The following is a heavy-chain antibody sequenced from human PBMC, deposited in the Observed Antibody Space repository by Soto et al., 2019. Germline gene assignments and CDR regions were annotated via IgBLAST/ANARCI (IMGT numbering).Heavy chain of an antibody. J-gene: IGHJ4*02. CDR1: GFTFSSYA. CDR3: AKEGGVRGGYFDY. CDR2: ISGSGGNT. Sequence: EVQLLESGGGLVQPGGSLRLSCAASGFTFSSYAMNWVRQAPEKGLEWVSAISGSGGNTYYADSVKGRFTISRDNSKNTLSLQMKSLRAEDTAIYYCAKEGGVRGGYFDYWGQGTLVTVSS. V-gene: IGHV3-23*01. D-gene: IGHD3-10*01.